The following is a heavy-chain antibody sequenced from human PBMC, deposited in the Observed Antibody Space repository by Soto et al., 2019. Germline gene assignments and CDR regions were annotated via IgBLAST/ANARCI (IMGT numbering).Heavy chain of an antibody. CDR3: ARRQWLGKNPFDP. Sequence: SETLSLTCTVSGGSISSSSYYWGWIRQPPGKGLEWIGSIYYSGSTYYNPSLKSRVTISVDTSKNHFSLKLSSVTAADTAVYYCARRQWLGKNPFDPWGQGTLVTVSS. CDR2: IYYSGST. D-gene: IGHD6-19*01. V-gene: IGHV4-39*01. CDR1: GGSISSSSYY. J-gene: IGHJ5*02.